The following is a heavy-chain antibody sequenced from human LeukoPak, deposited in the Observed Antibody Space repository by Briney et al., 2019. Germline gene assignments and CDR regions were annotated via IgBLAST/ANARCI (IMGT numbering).Heavy chain of an antibody. CDR2: IYYSGST. J-gene: IGHJ5*02. V-gene: IGHV4-39*01. Sequence: PSETLSLTCTVSGGSISSSSYYWGWIRQPPGKGLEWIGNIYYSGSTYYNPSLKSRVTISVDTSKNQFSLKLSSVTAADTAVYYCAVSSGWYSSWFDPWGQGTLVTVSS. D-gene: IGHD6-19*01. CDR1: GGSISSSSYY. CDR3: AVSSGWYSSWFDP.